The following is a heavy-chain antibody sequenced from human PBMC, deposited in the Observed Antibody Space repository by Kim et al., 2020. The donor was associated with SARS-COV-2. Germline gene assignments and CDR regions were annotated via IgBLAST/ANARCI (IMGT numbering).Heavy chain of an antibody. CDR3: ATGTPLKDIVVVPAAMLYYSGMDV. D-gene: IGHD2-2*01. CDR2: FDPEDGET. Sequence: ASVKVSCKVSGYTLTELSMHWVRQAPGKGLEWMGGFDPEDGETIYAQKFQGRVTMTEDTSTDTAYMELSSLRSEDTAVYYCATGTPLKDIVVVPAAMLYYSGMDVWGQGTTVTVYS. CDR1: GYTLTELS. V-gene: IGHV1-24*01. J-gene: IGHJ6*02.